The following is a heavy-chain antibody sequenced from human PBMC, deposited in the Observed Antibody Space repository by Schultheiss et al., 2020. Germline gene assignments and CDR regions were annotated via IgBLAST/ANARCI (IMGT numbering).Heavy chain of an antibody. V-gene: IGHV3-66*01. CDR1: GFSFSDNY. CDR3: ANLGGDRPLDY. CDR2: IGTAGDT. J-gene: IGHJ4*02. D-gene: IGHD3-16*01. Sequence: GGSLRLSCAASGFSFSDNYMSWVRQAPGKGLEWVSAIGTAGDTYYPGSVKGRFTISRDNSKNTLYLQMNSLRAEDTAVYYCANLGGDRPLDYWGQGTLVTVAS.